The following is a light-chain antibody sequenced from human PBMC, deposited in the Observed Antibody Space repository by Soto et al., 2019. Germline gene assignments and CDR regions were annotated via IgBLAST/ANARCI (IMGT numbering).Light chain of an antibody. CDR2: EVS. Sequence: IQLTQFPSSLSASVGDRVTITCRASQGVSSHLAWHQQKPGKAPKLLIYEVSTLQSGVPSRFSGSGSGTDFTLTISSLQPEDFATYYGQHLNSYPITFGQGTRLEIK. CDR3: QHLNSYPIT. J-gene: IGKJ5*01. V-gene: IGKV1-9*01. CDR1: QGVSSH.